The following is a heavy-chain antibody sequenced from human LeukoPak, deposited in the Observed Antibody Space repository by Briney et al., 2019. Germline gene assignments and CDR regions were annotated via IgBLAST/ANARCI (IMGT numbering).Heavy chain of an antibody. CDR1: GFTFSTYW. CDR3: ARDREGVVPAAMSFEFDY. CDR2: IKQDGGEK. J-gene: IGHJ4*02. D-gene: IGHD2-2*01. Sequence: PGGSLRLSCAASGFTFSTYWMSWVRQAPGKGLEWVANIKQDGGEKYYVDSVKGRFTISRDNAKNSLYLQMNSLRAEDTAVYYCARDREGVVPAAMSFEFDYWGQGTLVIVSA. V-gene: IGHV3-7*01.